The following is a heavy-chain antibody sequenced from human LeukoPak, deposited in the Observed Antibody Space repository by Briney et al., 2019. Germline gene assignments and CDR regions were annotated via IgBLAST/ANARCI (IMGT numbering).Heavy chain of an antibody. CDR2: IYTSGST. V-gene: IGHV4-4*07. D-gene: IGHD3-10*01. Sequence: SETLSLTCTVSGGSISSYYWSWIRQPAGKGLEWIGRIYTSGSTNYNPSLKSRVTMSVDTSKNQFSLKLSPVTAADTAVYYCARGNMVRGEEGFDYWGQGTLVTVSS. J-gene: IGHJ4*02. CDR1: GGSISSYY. CDR3: ARGNMVRGEEGFDY.